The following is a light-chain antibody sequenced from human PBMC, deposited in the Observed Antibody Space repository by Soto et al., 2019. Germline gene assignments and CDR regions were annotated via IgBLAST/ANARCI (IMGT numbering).Light chain of an antibody. CDR1: QSVSSNY. V-gene: IGKV3-20*01. CDR2: GTS. J-gene: IGKJ2*01. CDR3: QQYGSSMYT. Sequence: EIVLTQSPGTLSLSPGERATVSCRASQSVSSNYFAWYQQKPGQAPRLLIYGTSSRATGIPDRFSGSGSGTDFTLIISRLEPEDFAVYYCQQYGSSMYTFGQGTKLEIK.